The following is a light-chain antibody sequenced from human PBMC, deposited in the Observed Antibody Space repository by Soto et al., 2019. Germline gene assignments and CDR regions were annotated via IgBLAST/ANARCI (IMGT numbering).Light chain of an antibody. Sequence: EIGLTQSQGTLSLSPGERTTHACRASQTVTSSYLTWYQQKPGRAPRLLIYGASSRATGIPDRFSGSGSGTDFTLTISRLEPEDFAVYYCQQYGSSSYTFGQGTKLEIK. V-gene: IGKV3-20*01. CDR2: GAS. CDR1: QTVTSSY. J-gene: IGKJ2*01. CDR3: QQYGSSSYT.